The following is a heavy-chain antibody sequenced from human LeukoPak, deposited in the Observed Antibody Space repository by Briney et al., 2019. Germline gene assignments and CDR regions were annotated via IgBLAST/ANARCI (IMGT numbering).Heavy chain of an antibody. J-gene: IGHJ6*02. CDR2: IYYSGST. CDR3: ARAPYYDSSGYPTYYYYGMDV. V-gene: IGHV4-59*01. D-gene: IGHD3-22*01. Sequence: PSETLSLTCTVSGGSISSYYWSWIRQPPGKGLEWIGYIYYSGSTNYNPSLKSRVTISVDTSKNQFSLKLSSVTAADTAVYYCARAPYYDSSGYPTYYYYGMDVWGQGTTVTVSS. CDR1: GGSISSYY.